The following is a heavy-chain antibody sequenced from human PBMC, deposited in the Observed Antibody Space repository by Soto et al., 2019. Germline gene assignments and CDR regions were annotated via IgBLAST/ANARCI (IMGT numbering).Heavy chain of an antibody. CDR3: ARGRVYYGDDY. CDR2: INHSGST. V-gene: IGHV4-34*01. Sequence: ASETLSLTCAVYGGSFSGYYWSWIRQPPGKGLEWIGEINHSGSTSYNPSLKSRVTISVDTSKNQFSLKLSSVTAADTAVYYCARGRVYYGDDYWGQGTLVTVSS. J-gene: IGHJ4*02. CDR1: GGSFSGYY. D-gene: IGHD4-17*01.